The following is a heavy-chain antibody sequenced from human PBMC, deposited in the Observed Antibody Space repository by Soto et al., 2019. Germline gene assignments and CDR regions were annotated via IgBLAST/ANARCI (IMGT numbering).Heavy chain of an antibody. CDR2: IYYSGST. V-gene: IGHV4-59*08. D-gene: IGHD3-10*01. CDR3: ARRGYGSTLDY. Sequence: QVQLQESGPGLVKPSETLSLTCTVSGGSISSYYWSWIRQPPGKGLEWIGYIYYSGSTNYNPSLRSRVTISVDTSKTQCSLKLSSVTAADTAVYYCARRGYGSTLDYWGQGTLVTVSS. J-gene: IGHJ4*02. CDR1: GGSISSYY.